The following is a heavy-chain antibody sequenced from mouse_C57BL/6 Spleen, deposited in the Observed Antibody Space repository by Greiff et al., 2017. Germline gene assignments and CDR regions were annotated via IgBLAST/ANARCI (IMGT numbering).Heavy chain of an antibody. D-gene: IGHD2-4*01. Sequence: QVQLQQPGAELVMPGASVKLSCKASGYTFTSYWMHWVKQRPGKGLEWIGEIDPSDSYTNYNQKFKGKSTLTVDKSSSTAYMQLSSLTSEDSADYDGTRSDDYVVAWFADGGQGTLVTVCA. CDR1: GYTFTSYW. V-gene: IGHV1-69*01. J-gene: IGHJ3*01. CDR2: IDPSDSYT. CDR3: TRSDDYVVAWFAD.